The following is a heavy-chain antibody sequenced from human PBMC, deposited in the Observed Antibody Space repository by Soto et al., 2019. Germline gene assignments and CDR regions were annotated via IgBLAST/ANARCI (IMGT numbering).Heavy chain of an antibody. CDR3: AKATIFGTAELKGNWFDP. V-gene: IGHV1-46*01. CDR2: INPSGGST. Sequence: QVQLVQSGAEVKKPGASVKVSCKASGYTFTSYYMHWVRQAPGQGLEWMGIINPSGGSTSYAQKFQGRVTMTRDTSTSTVYMELSSLRSEDTAVYYCAKATIFGTAELKGNWFDPWGQGTLVTVSS. D-gene: IGHD3-3*01. J-gene: IGHJ5*02. CDR1: GYTFTSYY.